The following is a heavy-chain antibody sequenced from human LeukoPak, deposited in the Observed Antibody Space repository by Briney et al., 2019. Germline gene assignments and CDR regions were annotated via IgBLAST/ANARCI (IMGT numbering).Heavy chain of an antibody. CDR1: GGTFSSYA. D-gene: IGHD3-10*01. CDR2: IIPIFGTA. CDR3: ARTMVRGVIVGFDY. V-gene: IGHV1-69*05. Sequence: SVKVSCKASGGTFSSYAISWVRQAPGQGLEWMGGIIPIFGTANYAQKFQGRVTITTDESTSTADMELSSLRSEDTAVYYCARTMVRGVIVGFDYWGQGTLVTVSS. J-gene: IGHJ4*02.